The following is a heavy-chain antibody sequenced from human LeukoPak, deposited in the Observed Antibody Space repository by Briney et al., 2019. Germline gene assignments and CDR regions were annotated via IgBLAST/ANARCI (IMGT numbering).Heavy chain of an antibody. CDR3: ARDRRTVTTGAFDI. Sequence: GGSLRLSCEASGFRFSDYFMNWIRQAPGKGLEWLSYINSGGTNILYAESVKGRFTISRDNAKNSLYLQMNSLRAEDTAVYYCARDRRTVTTGAFDIWGQGTMVTVSS. V-gene: IGHV3-11*01. J-gene: IGHJ3*02. D-gene: IGHD4-17*01. CDR1: GFRFSDYF. CDR2: INSGGTNI.